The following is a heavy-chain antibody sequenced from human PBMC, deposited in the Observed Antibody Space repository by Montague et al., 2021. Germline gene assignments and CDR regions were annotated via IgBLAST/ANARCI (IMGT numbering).Heavy chain of an antibody. CDR3: ARDHGLINAWAY. CDR1: GDSVSSTTTA. V-gene: IGHV6-1*01. J-gene: IGHJ4*02. Sequence: CAISGDSVSSTTTAWHWIRQSPSRGLEWLGRTYYRSRWYFDYAPSVKSRITIRPDTATNQFSLQVNSVTPEDTAVYFCARDHGLINAWAYWGQGTLVTVSS. D-gene: IGHD2-8*01. CDR2: TYYRSRWYF.